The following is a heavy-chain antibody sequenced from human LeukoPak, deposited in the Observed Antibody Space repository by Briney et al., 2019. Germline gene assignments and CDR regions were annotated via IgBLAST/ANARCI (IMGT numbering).Heavy chain of an antibody. V-gene: IGHV3-23*01. D-gene: IGHD2-2*03. CDR3: AKDRPAGYCSSTSCYSSADY. CDR1: GFTFSSYA. J-gene: IGHJ4*02. CDR2: ISGSGGST. Sequence: GGSLRLSCAASGFTFSSYAMSWVRQAPGKGLEWVSAISGSGGSTYYADSVKGRFTISRDNSKNTLYLQMNSLRAEDTAVYYCAKDRPAGYCSSTSCYSSADYRGQGTLVTVSS.